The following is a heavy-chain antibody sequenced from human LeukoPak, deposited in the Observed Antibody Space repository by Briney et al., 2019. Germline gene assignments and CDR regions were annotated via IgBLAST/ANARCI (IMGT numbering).Heavy chain of an antibody. CDR2: MNPNSGNT. CDR1: GYTFTSYD. V-gene: IGHV1-8*01. D-gene: IGHD5-12*01. J-gene: IGHJ4*02. CDR3: ATHRGYDTDYFDY. Sequence: ASVKVSCKASGYTFTSYDINWVRQATGQGLEWMGWMNPNSGNTGYAQKFQGRVTVTRNTSISTAYMELSSLRSEDTAVYYCATHRGYDTDYFDYWGQGTLVTVSS.